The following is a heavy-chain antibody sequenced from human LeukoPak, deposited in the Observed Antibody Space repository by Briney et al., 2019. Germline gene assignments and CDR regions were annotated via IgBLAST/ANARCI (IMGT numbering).Heavy chain of an antibody. CDR2: IYSEGRT. Sequence: GGSLRLSCAASGFTVSSNYMSWVRQAPGKGLEWVSVIYSEGRTKYADSVKGRLTISRNNSKNTVNLQMNSLRVEDTAVYYCARDRVFGWYFDLWGRGTLVTVSS. CDR3: ARDRVFGWYFDL. J-gene: IGHJ2*01. CDR1: GFTVSSNY. V-gene: IGHV3-66*01. D-gene: IGHD3-3*01.